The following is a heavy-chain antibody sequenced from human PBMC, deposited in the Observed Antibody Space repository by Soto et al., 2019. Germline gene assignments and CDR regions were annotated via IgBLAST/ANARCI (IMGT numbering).Heavy chain of an antibody. CDR1: GLIFSSYA. Sequence: GGSLRLSCAASGLIFSSYAMHWVRQAPGKGLEWVAVISYDGSNKYYADSVKGRFTISRDNSKNTLYLQMNSLRAEDTAVYYCAREGRIAVGFDYWGQGTLVTAPQ. J-gene: IGHJ4*02. V-gene: IGHV3-30-3*01. CDR3: AREGRIAVGFDY. CDR2: ISYDGSNK. D-gene: IGHD6-19*01.